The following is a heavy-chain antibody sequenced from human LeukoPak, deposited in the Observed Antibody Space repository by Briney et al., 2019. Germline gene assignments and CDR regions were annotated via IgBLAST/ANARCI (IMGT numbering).Heavy chain of an antibody. Sequence: PGRSLTLSCAASGFTFSTYGMHWVRQAPGKGLEWVAVIWYDGTNEYYADSVKGRFTISRDNSKNTLHLQMNSLRAEDSALYFCARDYGSGRGVEISYYHYGMDVWGQGTTVTVSS. D-gene: IGHD3-10*01. V-gene: IGHV3-33*01. J-gene: IGHJ6*02. CDR1: GFTFSTYG. CDR2: IWYDGTNE. CDR3: ARDYGSGRGVEISYYHYGMDV.